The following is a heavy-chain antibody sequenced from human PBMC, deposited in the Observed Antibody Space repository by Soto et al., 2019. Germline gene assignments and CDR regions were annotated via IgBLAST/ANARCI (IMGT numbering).Heavy chain of an antibody. J-gene: IGHJ6*02. D-gene: IGHD1-26*01. CDR1: GGTFSSYP. Sequence: QVQLVQSGAEVKKPGSSVKVSCGASGGTFSSYPINWVRQAPGQGLEWMGGIIPFFGTSNYAQKFQGRVTITADESTSTAYMELRRLRSEDTPVYYCARVGHITNYGMAVWGQGTKVTVSS. V-gene: IGHV1-69*01. CDR3: ARVGHITNYGMAV. CDR2: IIPFFGTS.